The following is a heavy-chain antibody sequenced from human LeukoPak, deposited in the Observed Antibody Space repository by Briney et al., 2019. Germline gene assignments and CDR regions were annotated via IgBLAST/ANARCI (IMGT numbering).Heavy chain of an antibody. CDR1: GGSITSSTYY. CDR3: ARYRVVTKPFDY. Sequence: SETLSLTCTVSGGSITSSTYYWGWIRQPPGKGLEWIGSIYYSGSTSYYNPSLKSRVTISVDTSMNQFSLKLSSVTAADTAVYYCARYRVVTKPFDYWGQGTLVTVSS. D-gene: IGHD3-3*01. J-gene: IGHJ4*02. CDR2: IYYSGSTS. V-gene: IGHV4-39*01.